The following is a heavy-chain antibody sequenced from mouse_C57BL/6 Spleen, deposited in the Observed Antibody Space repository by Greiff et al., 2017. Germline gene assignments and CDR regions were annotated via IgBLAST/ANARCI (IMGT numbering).Heavy chain of an antibody. V-gene: IGHV1-50*01. Sequence: QVQLQQPGAELVKPGASVKLSCKASGYTFTSYWMQWVKQRPGQGLEWIGEIDPSDSYTNYNQKFKGKATLTVDTSSSTAYMQLSSLTSEDSAVYFCARRSYSSNYPYAMDYWGQGTSVTVSS. CDR1: GYTFTSYW. J-gene: IGHJ4*01. CDR3: ARRSYSSNYPYAMDY. CDR2: IDPSDSYT. D-gene: IGHD2-5*01.